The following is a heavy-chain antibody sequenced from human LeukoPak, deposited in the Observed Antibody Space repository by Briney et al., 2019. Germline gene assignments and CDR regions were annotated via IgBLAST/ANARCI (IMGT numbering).Heavy chain of an antibody. Sequence: PSETLSLTCIVSGGSISGYYWSWIRQPPGKGLEWVGHISYTGSTNYNPSLKSRVTISVDTSKNQFSLKLTSVTATDTAVYYCARDVRTTEAFEIWGHGTMVTVSS. J-gene: IGHJ3*02. CDR2: ISYTGST. D-gene: IGHD1-14*01. CDR3: ARDVRTTEAFEI. V-gene: IGHV4-59*01. CDR1: GGSISGYY.